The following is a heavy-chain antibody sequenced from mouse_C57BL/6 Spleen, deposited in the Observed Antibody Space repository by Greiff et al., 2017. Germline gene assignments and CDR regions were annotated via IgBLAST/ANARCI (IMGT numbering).Heavy chain of an antibody. CDR3: ARSPISYAMDD. Sequence: QVQLQQSGPELVKPGASVKISCKASGYAFSSSWMNWVKQRPGKGLEWIGRIYPGDGDTNYNGKFKGKATLTADKSSSTAYMQLSSLTSEDSAVYFCARSPISYAMDDWGQGTSVTVSS. CDR1: GYAFSSSW. J-gene: IGHJ4*01. V-gene: IGHV1-82*01. CDR2: IYPGDGDT.